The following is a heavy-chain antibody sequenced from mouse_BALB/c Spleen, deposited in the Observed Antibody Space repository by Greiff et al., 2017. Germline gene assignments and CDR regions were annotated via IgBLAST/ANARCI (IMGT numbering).Heavy chain of an antibody. J-gene: IGHJ4*01. D-gene: IGHD2-4*01. CDR1: GFTFSSYA. V-gene: IGHV5-6-5*01. Sequence: VVESGGGLVKPGGSLKLSCAASGFTFSSYAMSWVRQTPEKRMEWVASISSGGSTYYPDSVKGRFTISRDNARNILYLQMSSLRSEDTAMYYCARGGLRYAMDYWGQGTSVTVSS. CDR3: ARGGLRYAMDY. CDR2: ISSGGST.